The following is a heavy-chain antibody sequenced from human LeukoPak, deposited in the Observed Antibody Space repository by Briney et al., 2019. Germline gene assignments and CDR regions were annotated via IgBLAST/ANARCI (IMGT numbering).Heavy chain of an antibody. V-gene: IGHV3-74*01. CDR1: GFTFSSYW. D-gene: IGHD3-10*01. CDR2: INSDGSST. J-gene: IGHJ4*02. CDR3: AKVVTMVRGVLDY. Sequence: GGSLRLSCAASGFTFSSYWMHWVRRAPGKGLVWVSRINSDGSSTSYADSVKGRFTISRDNAKNTLYLQMNSLRAEDTAVYYCAKVVTMVRGVLDYWGQGTLVTVSS.